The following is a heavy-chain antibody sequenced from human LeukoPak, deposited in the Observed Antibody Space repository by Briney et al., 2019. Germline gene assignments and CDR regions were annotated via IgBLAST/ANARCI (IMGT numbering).Heavy chain of an antibody. CDR1: GFTFSSYG. V-gene: IGHV3-66*01. J-gene: IGHJ4*02. D-gene: IGHD1-26*01. Sequence: PGGSLRLSCAASGFTFSSYGMHWVRQAPGKGLEWVSVIYSGGSTYYADSVKGRFTISRDNSKNTLYLQMNSLRAEDTAVYYCASRYSGSHRLYWGQGTLVTVSS. CDR3: ASRYSGSHRLY. CDR2: IYSGGST.